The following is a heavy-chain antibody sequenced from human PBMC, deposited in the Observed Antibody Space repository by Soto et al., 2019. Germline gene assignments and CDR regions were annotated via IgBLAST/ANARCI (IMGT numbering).Heavy chain of an antibody. Sequence: GASVKVSCKASGYTFTGYYIHWARQAPGQGLEWMGWINPSIGGTEYALKFQGRVTMTGDTSSSTAYMELSTLRAEDTAVYYCAKGPGGNSEAYYYFGMDVWRQGTTVTVSS. V-gene: IGHV1-2*02. D-gene: IGHD2-21*02. CDR2: INPSIGGT. J-gene: IGHJ6*02. CDR3: AKGPGGNSEAYYYFGMDV. CDR1: GYTFTGYY.